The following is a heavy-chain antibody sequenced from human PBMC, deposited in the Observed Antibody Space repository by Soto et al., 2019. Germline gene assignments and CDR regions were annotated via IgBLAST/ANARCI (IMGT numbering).Heavy chain of an antibody. J-gene: IGHJ6*02. D-gene: IGHD3-3*01. CDR2: IVVGSGDT. V-gene: IGHV1-58*01. CDR3: AAGGPYDFWNKYGMDV. Sequence: EASVKVSCKASGFTFTTSAVQWVRQARGQRLEWIGWIVVGSGDTNYAQKFQERVTITRDMSTSTAYMELSSLRSEDTAVYYCAAGGPYDFWNKYGMDVWGQGTTVTVSS. CDR1: GFTFTTSA.